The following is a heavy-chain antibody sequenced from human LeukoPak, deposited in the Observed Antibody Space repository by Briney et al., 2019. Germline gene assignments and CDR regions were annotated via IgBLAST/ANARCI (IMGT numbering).Heavy chain of an antibody. J-gene: IGHJ5*02. V-gene: IGHV5-51*01. CDR1: GYSLTRYW. D-gene: IGHD6-19*01. CDR3: ARQEYSSGWYL. Sequence: GESLKIFCKGSGYSLTRYWIGRVRQMPGKGLGWMGIVYPGDCETRYSPAFQGQVTISADKSISTPYLQWSSLKASDTAMYYCARQEYSSGWYLWGQGTLVTVSS. CDR2: VYPGDCET.